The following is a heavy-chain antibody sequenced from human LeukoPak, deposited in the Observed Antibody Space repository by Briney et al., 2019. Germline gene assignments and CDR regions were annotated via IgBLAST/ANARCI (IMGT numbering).Heavy chain of an antibody. J-gene: IGHJ4*02. CDR3: ARLKRDDYNEGGIDY. CDR2: IYYSGST. V-gene: IGHV4-39*07. Sequence: SETLSLTCTVSGGSISSSSYYWGWIRQPPGKGLEWIGSIYYSGSTYYNPSLKSRVTISVDTSKNQFSLKLSSVTAADTAVYYCARLKRDDYNEGGIDYWGQGTLVTVSS. CDR1: GGSISSSSYY. D-gene: IGHD5-24*01.